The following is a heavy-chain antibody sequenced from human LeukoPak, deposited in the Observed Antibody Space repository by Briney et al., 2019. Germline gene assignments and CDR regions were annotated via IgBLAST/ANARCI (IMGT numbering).Heavy chain of an antibody. Sequence: GGSLRLSCVASGFTFSSNGMHWVRQAPGKGLEWVSYISSSGSTIYYADSVKGRFTISRDNAKNSLYLQMNSLRAEDTAVYYCARGSYVNYYYMDVWGKGTTVTVSS. D-gene: IGHD3-16*01. CDR2: ISSSGSTI. CDR1: GFTFSSNG. CDR3: ARGSYVNYYYMDV. J-gene: IGHJ6*03. V-gene: IGHV3-48*04.